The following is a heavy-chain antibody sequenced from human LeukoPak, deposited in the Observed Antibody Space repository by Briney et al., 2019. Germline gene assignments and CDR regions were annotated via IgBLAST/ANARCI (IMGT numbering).Heavy chain of an antibody. V-gene: IGHV3-23*01. Sequence: PGGSLRLSCAASGFTFSSYGMSWVRQAPGKGLEWVSAISGSGGSTYYADSVKGRFTISRDNAKNSLYLQMNSLRAEDMALYYCAKASGWELYPPLDYWGQGTLVTVSS. CDR1: GFTFSSYG. CDR3: AKASGWELYPPLDY. D-gene: IGHD1-26*01. CDR2: ISGSGGST. J-gene: IGHJ4*02.